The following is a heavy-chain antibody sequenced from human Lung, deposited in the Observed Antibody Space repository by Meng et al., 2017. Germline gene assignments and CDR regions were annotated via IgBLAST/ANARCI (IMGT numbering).Heavy chain of an antibody. D-gene: IGHD3-10*01. CDR1: GFSFSSYA. CDR3: AKYSYGLGDYLDY. V-gene: IGHV3-23*04. Sequence: RRVESGGGLGQPGGSLGLSCAASGFSFSSYAMSWVRHAPGKGLEWVSALSGGGFTTYYADSVKGRFAISRHNSKNTLYLQMNSLRAEDTALYYCAKYSYGLGDYLDYWGQGALVTVSS. J-gene: IGHJ4*02. CDR2: LSGGGFTT.